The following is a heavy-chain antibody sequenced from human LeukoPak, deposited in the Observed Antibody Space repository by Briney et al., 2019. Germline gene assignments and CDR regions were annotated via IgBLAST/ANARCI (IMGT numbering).Heavy chain of an antibody. V-gene: IGHV1-18*04. CDR1: GYTFTSYG. CDR3: AGRLKGSGSYYRPFYYYYGMDV. CDR2: ISAYNDNT. J-gene: IGHJ6*04. Sequence: ASVKVSCKASGYTFTSYGISWVRQAPGQGLEWMGWISAYNDNTNYAQKLQGRVTMTTDTFTNTAYMELRSLRSEDTAVYYCAGRLKGSGSYYRPFYYYYGMDVWGKGTTVTVSS. D-gene: IGHD3-10*01.